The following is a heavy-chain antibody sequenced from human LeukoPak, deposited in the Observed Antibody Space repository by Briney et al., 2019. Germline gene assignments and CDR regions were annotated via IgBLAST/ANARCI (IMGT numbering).Heavy chain of an antibody. CDR1: GFTFSSYS. Sequence: GGSLRLPCAASGFTFSSYSMNWVRQAPGKGLEWVASISSSGYIFYADSVKGRFTVSRDNAKNSLYLQISNLRAEDTALYYCARDRGYCSSGSCYGLYFDSWGQGTLVTVSS. D-gene: IGHD2-15*01. CDR2: ISSSGYI. J-gene: IGHJ4*02. V-gene: IGHV3-21*01. CDR3: ARDRGYCSSGSCYGLYFDS.